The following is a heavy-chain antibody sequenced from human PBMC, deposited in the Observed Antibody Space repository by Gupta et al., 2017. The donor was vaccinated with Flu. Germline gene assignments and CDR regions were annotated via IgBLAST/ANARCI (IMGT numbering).Heavy chain of an antibody. CDR2: VNPHSGSP. V-gene: IGHV1-2*06. CDR3: ARERFCSTASCYRWFDP. D-gene: IGHD2-2*02. J-gene: IGHJ5*02. Sequence: GLGWVGRVNPHSGSPNFDQKFQGRITLAMDTSISTAYMELTRLRSDDTAVYYCARERFCSTASCYRWFDPWGQGTLVIGSS.